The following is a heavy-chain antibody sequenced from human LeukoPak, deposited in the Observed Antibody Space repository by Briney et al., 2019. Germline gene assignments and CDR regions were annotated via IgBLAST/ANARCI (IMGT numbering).Heavy chain of an antibody. CDR3: VRDRGTYRPIDY. V-gene: IGHV3-21*04. CDR2: ISSSSSYI. CDR1: GFTFSSYS. D-gene: IGHD1-26*01. J-gene: IGHJ4*02. Sequence: GGSLRLSCAASGFTFSSYSMNWVRQAPGKGLEWVSSISSSSSYIYYADSVKDRFTISRDNAQNSLYLQMNSLRAEDTAIYYCVRDRGTYRPIDYWGQGTLVTVSS.